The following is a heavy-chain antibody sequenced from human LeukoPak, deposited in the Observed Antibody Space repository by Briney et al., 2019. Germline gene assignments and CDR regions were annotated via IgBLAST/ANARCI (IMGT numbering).Heavy chain of an antibody. Sequence: QPGGSLRLSCAASGFSFSSYGMHWVRQAPGKGLEWVAVISHDGSNKYYADSVKGRFTISRDNSKNTLYLQMNSLRVEDTAVYYCASAWHLGIVVVMLDSWGQGTLVTVSS. V-gene: IGHV3-30*03. CDR3: ASAWHLGIVVVMLDS. CDR1: GFSFSSYG. CDR2: ISHDGSNK. D-gene: IGHD3-22*01. J-gene: IGHJ4*02.